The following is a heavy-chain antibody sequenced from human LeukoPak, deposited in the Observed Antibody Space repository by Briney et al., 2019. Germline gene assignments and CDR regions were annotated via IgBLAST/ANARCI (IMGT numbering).Heavy chain of an antibody. D-gene: IGHD3-3*01. Sequence: ASVKVSCKASGYTFTSYDINWVRQATGQGLEWMGWMNPNSGNTGYAQKFQGRVTMTRNTSMSTAYMELSSLRSEDTAVYYCAREVMNYDFWSGYRKNNWFDPWGQGTLVTVSS. V-gene: IGHV1-8*01. J-gene: IGHJ5*02. CDR2: MNPNSGNT. CDR1: GYTFTSYD. CDR3: AREVMNYDFWSGYRKNNWFDP.